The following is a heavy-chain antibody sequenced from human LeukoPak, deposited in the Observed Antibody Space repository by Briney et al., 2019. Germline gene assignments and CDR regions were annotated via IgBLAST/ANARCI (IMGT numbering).Heavy chain of an antibody. D-gene: IGHD3-10*02. Sequence: GGSLRPSCAASGFTFSSYEMNWVRQAPGKGLEWVSYISSSGSTIYCADSVKGRFTISRDNAKNSLYLQMNSLRAEDTAVYYCAELGITMIGGVWGKGTTVTISS. CDR3: AELGITMIGGV. V-gene: IGHV3-48*03. CDR1: GFTFSSYE. CDR2: ISSSGSTI. J-gene: IGHJ6*04.